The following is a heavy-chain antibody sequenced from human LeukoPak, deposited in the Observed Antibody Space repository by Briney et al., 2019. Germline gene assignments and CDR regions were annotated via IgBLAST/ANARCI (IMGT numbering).Heavy chain of an antibody. CDR1: GFTFSSYS. CDR3: ATTPGGDTTGYYPWYFDL. J-gene: IGHJ2*01. D-gene: IGHD3-22*01. V-gene: IGHV3-21*01. Sequence: PGGSLRLSCAASGFTFSSYSMNWVRQAPGKGLEWVSSISSSSYIYYADSVQGRFTISKDNAKSSLYLQMNGLRAEDTAIYYCATTPGGDTTGYYPWYFDLWGRGTLVTVSS. CDR2: ISSSSYI.